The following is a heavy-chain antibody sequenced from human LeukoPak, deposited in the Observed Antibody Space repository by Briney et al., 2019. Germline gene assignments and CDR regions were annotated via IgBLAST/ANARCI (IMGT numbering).Heavy chain of an antibody. Sequence: GGSLRLSCAASGFTFSTYSMNWVRQAPGKGLEWVSYIGTTGSTRYYADSVKGRFTISRDNAKNSLYLQMNSLRAEDTAVYYCASFDRYTWGPGTLVTVPS. V-gene: IGHV3-48*01. D-gene: IGHD1-1*01. J-gene: IGHJ5*02. CDR2: IGTTGSTR. CDR3: ASFDRYT. CDR1: GFTFSTYS.